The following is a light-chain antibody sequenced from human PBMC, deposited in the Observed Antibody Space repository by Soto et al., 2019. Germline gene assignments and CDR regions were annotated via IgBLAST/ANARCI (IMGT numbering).Light chain of an antibody. Sequence: DIQMTQSPSSLSASVGDRVTITCRASQSITRYLNWYQQKPGRAPKLLISGTSSLQSGVPSRFSGDGSGTDFTLTISSLQPEDFATYYCQQSYIPPWTFGQGTKVDIK. V-gene: IGKV1-39*01. CDR2: GTS. CDR3: QQSYIPPWT. J-gene: IGKJ1*01. CDR1: QSITRY.